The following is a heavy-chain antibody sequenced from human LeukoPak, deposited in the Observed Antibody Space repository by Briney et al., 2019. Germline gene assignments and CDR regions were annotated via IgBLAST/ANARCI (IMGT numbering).Heavy chain of an antibody. CDR1: GYTFTGYY. CDR3: ARDKGGNYHY. CDR2: INPNSGGT. D-gene: IGHD1-7*01. J-gene: IGHJ4*02. V-gene: IGHV1-2*04. Sequence: ASVKVSCKASGYTFTGYYIHWVRQAPGQGLEWMGWINPNSGGTYYAQKFQGWATMTRDTSISTAYMELSRLRSDDTAVYYCARDKGGNYHYWGQGTLVTVSS.